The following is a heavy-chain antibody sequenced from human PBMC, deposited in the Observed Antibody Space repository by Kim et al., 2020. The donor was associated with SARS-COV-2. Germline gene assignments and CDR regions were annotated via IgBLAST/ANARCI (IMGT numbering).Heavy chain of an antibody. Sequence: PSLKSRVTMSVDTSKNQFSLKLSSVTAADTAVYYCAVDRGYSYGRDAFDIWGQGTMVTVSS. D-gene: IGHD5-18*01. J-gene: IGHJ3*02. V-gene: IGHV4-4*07. CDR3: AVDRGYSYGRDAFDI.